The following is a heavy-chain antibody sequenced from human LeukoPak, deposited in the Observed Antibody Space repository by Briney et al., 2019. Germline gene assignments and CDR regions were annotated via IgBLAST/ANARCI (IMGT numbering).Heavy chain of an antibody. CDR1: GGSISSYY. V-gene: IGHV4-4*07. CDR3: AAASSNWLPDY. D-gene: IGHD6-13*01. J-gene: IGHJ4*02. Sequence: SETLSLTCTVSGGSISSYYWTWIRQPAGKGLEWIGRFYTSGSANYNPSLKSRVTMSVDTSKNLFSLNLRSVTAADTAVYYCAAASSNWLPDYWGQGALVTVSS. CDR2: FYTSGSA.